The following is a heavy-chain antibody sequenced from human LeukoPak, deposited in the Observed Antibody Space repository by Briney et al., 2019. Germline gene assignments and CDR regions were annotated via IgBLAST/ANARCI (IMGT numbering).Heavy chain of an antibody. V-gene: IGHV1-69*13. CDR2: IIPIFGTA. Sequence: GASVKVSCKASGGTFSSYAISWVRQAPGQGLEWMGGIIPIFGTANYAQKFQGRVTITADESTSTAYMELSSLRSEDTAVYYCARVAIGYCSGGSCYYFDYWGQGTLVTVSS. D-gene: IGHD2-15*01. J-gene: IGHJ4*02. CDR1: GGTFSSYA. CDR3: ARVAIGYCSGGSCYYFDY.